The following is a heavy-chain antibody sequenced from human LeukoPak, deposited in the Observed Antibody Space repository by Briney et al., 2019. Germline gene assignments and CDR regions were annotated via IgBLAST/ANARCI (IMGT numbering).Heavy chain of an antibody. D-gene: IGHD4-17*01. CDR2: ISYNGGVK. CDR3: VTEYMTTVFEY. CDR1: GFTVSSNY. J-gene: IGHJ4*02. Sequence: GGSLRLSCAASGFTVSSNYMSWVRQAPGQGLEWVALISYNGGVKYYADSVKGRFTISRDNYKNTLYLRMNSLRTEDTAVYYCVTEYMTTVFEYWGQGTLVTVSS. V-gene: IGHV3-30*03.